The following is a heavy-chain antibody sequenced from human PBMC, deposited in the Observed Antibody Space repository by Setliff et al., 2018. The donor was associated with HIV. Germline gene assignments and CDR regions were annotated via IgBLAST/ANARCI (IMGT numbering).Heavy chain of an antibody. CDR2: IWYDGNNK. Sequence: GESLKISCAASGFTFSSYGMHWVRQAPGKGLEWVAVIWYDGNNKYYADSVKGRFTISRDNSKNTLYLQMNSLRAEDTAVYYCAKDAGSYSYVHEYFQHWGQG. V-gene: IGHV3-33*06. D-gene: IGHD5-18*01. J-gene: IGHJ1*01. CDR3: AKDAGSYSYVHEYFQH. CDR1: GFTFSSYG.